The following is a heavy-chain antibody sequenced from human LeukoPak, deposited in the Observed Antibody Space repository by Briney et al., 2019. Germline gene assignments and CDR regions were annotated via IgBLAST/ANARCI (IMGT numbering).Heavy chain of an antibody. J-gene: IGHJ5*01. CDR3: AKESTVTPGSVNWFDS. CDR1: GFTFSTYA. D-gene: IGHD4-17*01. Sequence: GGSLRLSCAASGFTFSTYAISWVRQAPGKGLEWVSTISDTGSSTYYADYVEGRFTLSRDNSKKTLYLQMNSLRAEDTAVYYCAKESTVTPGSVNWFDSWGQGTLVTVSS. CDR2: ISDTGSST. V-gene: IGHV3-23*01.